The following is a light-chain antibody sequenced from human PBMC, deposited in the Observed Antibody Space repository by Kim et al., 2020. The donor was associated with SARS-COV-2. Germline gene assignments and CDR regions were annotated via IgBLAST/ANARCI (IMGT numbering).Light chain of an antibody. Sequence: LSPGERATLSCGATQNILYYLAWYQKKPGQAPRLVIHSATNRATGVPVRFSATGSGTHFTLTISSLEPEDFAVYYCLQHYNWPLTFGGGTKVDIK. J-gene: IGKJ4*01. CDR2: SAT. CDR3: LQHYNWPLT. CDR1: QNILYY. V-gene: IGKV3-11*01.